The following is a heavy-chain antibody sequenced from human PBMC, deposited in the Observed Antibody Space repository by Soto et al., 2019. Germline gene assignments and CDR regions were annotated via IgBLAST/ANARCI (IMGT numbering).Heavy chain of an antibody. CDR2: IYPTGTT. J-gene: IGHJ6*02. Sequence: QVQLQESGPGLVKPSETLSLTCNVSGGSIRSYYWSWVRQPAGKALEWIGRIYPTGTTNYNPSLRSRVIMLVDTSKSQFSLTVTSVTAADTAVYYCAREGASGFGMDVWGQGTTVTVSS. CDR3: AREGASGFGMDV. D-gene: IGHD1-26*01. CDR1: GGSIRSYY. V-gene: IGHV4-4*07.